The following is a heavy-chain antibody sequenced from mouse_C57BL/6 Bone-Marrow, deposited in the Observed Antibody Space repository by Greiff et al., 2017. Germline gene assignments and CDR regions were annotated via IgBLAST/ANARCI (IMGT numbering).Heavy chain of an antibody. CDR1: GFNIKDDY. CDR3: TSYYYGSSYFDY. Sequence: EVKLVESGAELVRPGASVKLSCTASGFNIKDDYMHWVKQRPEQGLEWIGWLDPENGDTEYASKFQGKATITADTSSNTAYLQLSSLTSEDAAVYCCTSYYYGSSYFDYWGKGTTLTVSS. D-gene: IGHD1-1*01. J-gene: IGHJ2*01. V-gene: IGHV14-4*01. CDR2: LDPENGDT.